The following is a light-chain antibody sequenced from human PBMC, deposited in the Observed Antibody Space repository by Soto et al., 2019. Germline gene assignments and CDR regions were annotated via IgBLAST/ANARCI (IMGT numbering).Light chain of an antibody. CDR3: AAWDASLNGVV. CDR2: DN. Sequence: QSVLTQPPSASGTPGLRVTFYCSGSSSNIGSNHVSWYQLLPGTAPKLLIYDNERPSGVPDRFSGSKSGTSASLAISGLQSEDEADYYCAAWDASLNGVVFGGGTKLTVL. J-gene: IGLJ2*01. CDR1: SSNIGSNH. V-gene: IGLV1-44*01.